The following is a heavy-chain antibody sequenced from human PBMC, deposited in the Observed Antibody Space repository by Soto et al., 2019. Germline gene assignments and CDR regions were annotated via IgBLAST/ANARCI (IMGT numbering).Heavy chain of an antibody. V-gene: IGHV1-18*01. J-gene: IGHJ4*02. CDR2: INPYNGNT. CDR3: ARDWFGIDY. Sequence: QVQLVQSGAEVKKPGASVKVSCKASGYTFTSYGISWVRQAPGQGPEWMGWINPYNGNTNYAQKLQGRVTMTTDTSTNTAYVELRSLRSDDTAVYYCARDWFGIDYWGQGTLVTVSS. D-gene: IGHD3-16*01. CDR1: GYTFTSYG.